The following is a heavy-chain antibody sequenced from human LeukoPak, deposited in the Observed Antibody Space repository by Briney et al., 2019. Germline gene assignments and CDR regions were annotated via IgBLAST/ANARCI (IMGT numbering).Heavy chain of an antibody. CDR3: VSQKWLPAFDI. CDR1: GLTVNSNY. V-gene: IGHV3-53*01. Sequence: PGVSVRLSCVASGLTVNSNYMSWVRQAPGKGLEWVSAIYRCGATYYVESVKGRFPVSRDDPKNTLYLQMYRLRVEDTAMYYCVSQKWLPAFDIWGQGTMVTLSS. D-gene: IGHD5-24*01. J-gene: IGHJ3*02. CDR2: IYRCGAT.